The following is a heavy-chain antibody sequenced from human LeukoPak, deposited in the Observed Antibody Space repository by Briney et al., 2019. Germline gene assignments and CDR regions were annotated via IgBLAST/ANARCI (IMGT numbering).Heavy chain of an antibody. Sequence: PGGSLRLSCAASGPTFSSYWMSWVRQAPGKGLEWVANIKQDGGDKYYEDSVKGRFTISRDNAKISVYLQLNSLRADDTAVYYCARVWGYSSGWYYVDYWGQGTLVTVSS. J-gene: IGHJ4*02. V-gene: IGHV3-7*01. D-gene: IGHD6-19*01. CDR3: ARVWGYSSGWYYVDY. CDR2: IKQDGGDK. CDR1: GPTFSSYW.